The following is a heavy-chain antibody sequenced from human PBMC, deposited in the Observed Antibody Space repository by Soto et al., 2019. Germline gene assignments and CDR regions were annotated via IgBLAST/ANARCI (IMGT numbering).Heavy chain of an antibody. J-gene: IGHJ5*02. CDR3: ARLDIVGPTSVP. D-gene: IGHD1-26*01. V-gene: IGHV1-46*01. Sequence: QVQLLQSGAEVKRPGASVNISCKAFGYTFTTYYMHWVRQAPGQGLEWMGIINPTSGSTTYAQSFQGRITMIRNTSTRTVYMELNSLRSDDTAVYYCARLDIVGPTSVPWGQGTLVTVSS. CDR2: INPTSGST. CDR1: GYTFTTYY.